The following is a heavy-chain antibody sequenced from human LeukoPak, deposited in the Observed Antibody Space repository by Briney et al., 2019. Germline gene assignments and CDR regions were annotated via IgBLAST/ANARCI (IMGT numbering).Heavy chain of an antibody. V-gene: IGHV3-33*01. J-gene: IGHJ4*02. CDR3: ARDSGASPFDY. CDR2: IWHDGSNE. D-gene: IGHD3-10*01. CDR1: GFTFSSSG. Sequence: GRSLRLSCAASGFTFSSSGMHWVRQAPGKGLEWVAVIWHDGSNENYADSVKGRFTISRDNSKNTLFLQMSSLRVEDTAMYYCARDSGASPFDYWGQGTLVTVSS.